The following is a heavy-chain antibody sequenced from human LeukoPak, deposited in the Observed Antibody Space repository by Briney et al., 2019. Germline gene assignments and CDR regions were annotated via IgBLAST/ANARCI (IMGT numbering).Heavy chain of an antibody. CDR3: ARGDSSGYYVY. V-gene: IGHV1-3*01. J-gene: IGHJ4*02. CDR1: GYTFTSYA. CDR2: INAGNGNT. D-gene: IGHD3-22*01. Sequence: ASVKVSCKASGYTFTSYAMHWVRQAPGQRLEWMGWINAGNGNTKYSQKFQGRVIITRDTSASTAYMELSSLRSEDTAVYYCARGDSSGYYVYWGQGTLVTVSS.